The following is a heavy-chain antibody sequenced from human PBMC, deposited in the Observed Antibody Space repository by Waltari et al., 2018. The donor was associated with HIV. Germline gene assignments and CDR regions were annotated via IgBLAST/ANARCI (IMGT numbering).Heavy chain of an antibody. J-gene: IGHJ6*02. D-gene: IGHD6-13*01. V-gene: IGHV3-74*01. CDR2: SKIDGSSK. Sequence: EVQLVESGGDLVQPGGSLRLSCAASGFTFSSYWLPWVRQAPGKGLVGVLRSKIDGSSKSDADSLKGVFTISRDDANNTRYLEMNSLRAEDTAVYYGASGYSSSWRSEYYYYGMDVGGQETTVTVSS. CDR1: GFTFSSYW. CDR3: ASGYSSSWRSEYYYYGMDV.